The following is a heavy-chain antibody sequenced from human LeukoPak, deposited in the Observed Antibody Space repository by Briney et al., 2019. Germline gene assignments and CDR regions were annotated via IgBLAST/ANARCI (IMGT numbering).Heavy chain of an antibody. J-gene: IGHJ5*02. CDR3: AREITIFGVVRFDP. V-gene: IGHV4-61*08. CDR2: IYYSGST. CDR1: GGSISSGDYY. Sequence: TSETLSLTCTVSGGSISSGDYYWSWIRQPPGKGLEWIGYIYYSGSTNYNPSLKSRVTISVDTSKNQFSLKLSSVTAADTAVYYCAREITIFGVVRFDPWGQGTLVTVSS. D-gene: IGHD3-3*01.